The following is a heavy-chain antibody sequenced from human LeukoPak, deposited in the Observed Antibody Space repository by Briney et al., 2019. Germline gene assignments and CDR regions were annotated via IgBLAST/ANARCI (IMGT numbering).Heavy chain of an antibody. D-gene: IGHD6-19*01. CDR1: GGSISSYY. J-gene: IGHJ4*02. CDR3: ARMAEQWLVPYYFDY. Sequence: SETLSLTCTVSGGSISSYYWSWIRQPPGKGLEWIGYIYYSGSTNYNPSLKSRVTISVDTSKNQFSLKLSSVTAAGTAVYYCARMAEQWLVPYYFDYWGQGTLVTVSS. CDR2: IYYSGST. V-gene: IGHV4-59*01.